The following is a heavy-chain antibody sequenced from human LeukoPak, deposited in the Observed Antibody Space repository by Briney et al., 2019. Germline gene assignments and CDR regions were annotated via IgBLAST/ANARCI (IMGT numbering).Heavy chain of an antibody. J-gene: IGHJ4*02. Sequence: PGGSLRLSCAASGFTFSSYAMHWVRQAPGKGLEWVAVISYDGSNKYYADSVKGRFTISRDNSKSTLYLQMNSLRAEDTAVYYCARDRYGDYGDFDYWGQGTLVTVSS. CDR1: GFTFSSYA. V-gene: IGHV3-30*04. CDR2: ISYDGSNK. D-gene: IGHD4-17*01. CDR3: ARDRYGDYGDFDY.